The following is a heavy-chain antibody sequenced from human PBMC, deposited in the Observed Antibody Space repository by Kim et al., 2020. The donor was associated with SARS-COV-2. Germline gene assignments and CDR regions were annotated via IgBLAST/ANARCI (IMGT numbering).Heavy chain of an antibody. J-gene: IGHJ5*02. CDR2: IKQDGSEK. CDR1: GFTFSSYW. D-gene: IGHD6-19*01. Sequence: GGSLRLSCAASGFTFSSYWMSWVRQAPGKGLEWVANIKQDGSEKYYVDSVKGRFTISRDNAKNSLYLQMNSLRAEDTAVYYCARDGARSGWYLKGEGFLWFDPWGQGTLVTVSS. V-gene: IGHV3-7*01. CDR3: ARDGARSGWYLKGEGFLWFDP.